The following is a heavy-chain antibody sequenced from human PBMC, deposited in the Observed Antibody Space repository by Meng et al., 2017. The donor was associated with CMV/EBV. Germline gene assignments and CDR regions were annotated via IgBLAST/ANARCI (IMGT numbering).Heavy chain of an antibody. CDR2: ISSSGSTI. V-gene: IGHV3-48*03. Sequence: LSLTCAASGFTFSSYEMNWVRQAPGKGLEWVSYISSSGSTIYYADSVKGRFTISRDNSKNTLYLQMNSLRAEDTAVYYCAKAVASYWGQGTLVTVSS. CDR1: GFTFSSYE. D-gene: IGHD4-23*01. CDR3: AKAVASY. J-gene: IGHJ4*02.